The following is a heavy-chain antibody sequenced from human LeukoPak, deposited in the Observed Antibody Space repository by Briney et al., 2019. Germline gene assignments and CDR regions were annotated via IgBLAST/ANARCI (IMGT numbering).Heavy chain of an antibody. V-gene: IGHV4-59*05. CDR2: IYYSGST. CDR1: GGSISSYY. Sequence: SETLSLTCTVSGGSISSYYWSWIRQPAGKGLEWIGSIYYSGSTYYNPSLKSRVTISVDTSKNQFSLKLSSVTAADTAVYYCATHDILTGYYDYWGQGTLVTVSS. CDR3: ATHDILTGYYDY. D-gene: IGHD3-9*01. J-gene: IGHJ4*02.